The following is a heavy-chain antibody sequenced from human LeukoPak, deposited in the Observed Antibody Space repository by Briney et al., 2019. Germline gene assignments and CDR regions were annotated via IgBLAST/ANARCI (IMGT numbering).Heavy chain of an antibody. J-gene: IGHJ5*02. V-gene: IGHV1-69*01. CDR1: GGTFSSYA. Sequence: GSSVKVSCKASGGTFSSYAISWVRQAPGQGLEWMGGIIPIFGTTNYAQKFQGRVTITADESTSTAYMELCSLRSEDTAVYYCALVRGVRTLNPWGQGTLVTVSS. CDR2: IIPIFGTT. CDR3: ALVRGVRTLNP. D-gene: IGHD3-10*01.